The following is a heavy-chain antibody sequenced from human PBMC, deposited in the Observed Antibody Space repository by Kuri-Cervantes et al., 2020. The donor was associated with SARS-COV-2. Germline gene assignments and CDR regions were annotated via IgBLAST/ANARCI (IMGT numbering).Heavy chain of an antibody. Sequence: GGSLRLSCNASGYNCVAYWVGWARQMPGKGLEWMGIIFPADSDTRYSPSFQGQVTISADKSINTAYLQWRSLKASDTAKYYCARGRIQGDIFDMWGQGTMVTVSS. CDR3: ARGRIQGDIFDM. D-gene: IGHD2-15*01. CDR1: GYNCVAYW. J-gene: IGHJ3*02. V-gene: IGHV5-51*01. CDR2: IFPADSDT.